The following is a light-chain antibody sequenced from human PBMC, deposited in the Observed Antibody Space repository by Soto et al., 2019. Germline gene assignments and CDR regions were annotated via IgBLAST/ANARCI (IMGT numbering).Light chain of an antibody. CDR1: QSVSNNY. V-gene: IGKV3-20*01. J-gene: IGKJ1*01. CDR3: QQYGSSGT. CDR2: GAS. Sequence: ELVLTQSPGTLSLSPGERATLSCRASQSVSNNYLAWYQQKPGQAPRLLIYGASNRATGIPDRFSGSGYGTDYTLTISRLEPEDFAADYCQQYGSSGTFGQGTKVELK.